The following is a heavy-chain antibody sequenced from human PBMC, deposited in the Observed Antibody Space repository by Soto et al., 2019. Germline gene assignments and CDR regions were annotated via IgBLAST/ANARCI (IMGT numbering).Heavy chain of an antibody. Sequence: ASVKVSCKTSGYTFTRNGISWVRQAPGQGLEWMEWISPNSGNIKYAQKLQGRVIMTTDTSTSTAYMELRSLRSDDTAVYYCVKDRDSNTWPSRDVWGPGTTVTVSS. CDR1: GYTFTRNG. CDR3: VKDRDSNTWPSRDV. J-gene: IGHJ6*02. CDR2: ISPNSGNI. V-gene: IGHV1-18*01. D-gene: IGHD3-22*01.